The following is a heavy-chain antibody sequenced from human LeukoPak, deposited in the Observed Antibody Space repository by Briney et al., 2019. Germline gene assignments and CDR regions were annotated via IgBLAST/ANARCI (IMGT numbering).Heavy chain of an antibody. V-gene: IGHV4-59*01. J-gene: IGHJ4*02. CDR3: ATTVVDYYDSSGYYLDY. CDR1: GGSISSYY. Sequence: SGTLSLTCTVSGGSISSYYWSWIRQPPGKGLEWIGYIYYSGSTNYNPSLKSRVTISVDTSKNQFSLKLSSVTAADTAVYYCATTVVDYYDSSGYYLDYWGQGTLVTVSS. D-gene: IGHD3-22*01. CDR2: IYYSGST.